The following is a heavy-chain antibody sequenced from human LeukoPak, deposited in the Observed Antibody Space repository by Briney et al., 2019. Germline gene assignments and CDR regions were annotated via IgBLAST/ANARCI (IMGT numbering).Heavy chain of an antibody. J-gene: IGHJ4*02. Sequence: GGSLRLSCAASGFTFSSYAMHWVRQAPGKGLEWVAVISYDGSNKYYADSVKGRFTISRDNSKNTLYLQMSSLRAEDTAVYYCARLVAAAGPSYWGQGTLVTVSS. CDR1: GFTFSSYA. V-gene: IGHV3-30-3*01. CDR2: ISYDGSNK. D-gene: IGHD6-13*01. CDR3: ARLVAAAGPSY.